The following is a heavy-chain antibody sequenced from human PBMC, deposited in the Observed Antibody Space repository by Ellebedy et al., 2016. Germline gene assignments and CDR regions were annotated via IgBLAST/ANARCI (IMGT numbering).Heavy chain of an antibody. CDR1: GGTISRYY. D-gene: IGHD3-22*01. CDR2: IYYSGST. CDR3: ARVQVVITTYWFDP. Sequence: SETLSLTXTVSGGTISRYYWSWIRQPPGKGLEWIGYIYYSGSTNYNPSLKSRVTISVDTSKNQFSLKLSSVTAADTAVYYCARVQVVITTYWFDPWGQGTLGTVSS. V-gene: IGHV4-59*12. J-gene: IGHJ5*02.